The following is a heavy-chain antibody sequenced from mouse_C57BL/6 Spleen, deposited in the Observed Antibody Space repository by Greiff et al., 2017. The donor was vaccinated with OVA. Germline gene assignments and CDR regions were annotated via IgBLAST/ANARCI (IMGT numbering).Heavy chain of an antibody. CDR3: NTRENDYENVAWFAY. J-gene: IGHJ3*01. Sequence: VQLQQSGAELVRPGASVKLSCTASGFNIKDYYMHWVKQRPEQGLEWIGRIEPEDGDTEYAPKFQGKATMTADTSSNTAYLQLSSLTSKDTAVNDWNTRENDYENVAWFAYWGQGTLVTVSA. D-gene: IGHD2-4*01. CDR2: IEPEDGDT. V-gene: IGHV14-1*01. CDR1: GFNIKDYY.